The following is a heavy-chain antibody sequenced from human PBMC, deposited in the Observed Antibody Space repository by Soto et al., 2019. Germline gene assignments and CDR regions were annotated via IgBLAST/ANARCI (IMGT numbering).Heavy chain of an antibody. CDR2: IWYDGSNK. J-gene: IGHJ6*02. CDR1: GFXFSSYG. V-gene: IGHV3-33*01. CDR3: ARDGYCSGGSCHSGYYYGMDV. D-gene: IGHD2-15*01. Sequence: PGGSLXLSCAASGFXFSSYGMHWVRQAPGKGLEWVAVIWYDGSNKYYADSVKGRFTISRDNSKNTLYLQMNSLRAEDTGVYYCARDGYCSGGSCHSGYYYGMDVWGQGTTVTXSS.